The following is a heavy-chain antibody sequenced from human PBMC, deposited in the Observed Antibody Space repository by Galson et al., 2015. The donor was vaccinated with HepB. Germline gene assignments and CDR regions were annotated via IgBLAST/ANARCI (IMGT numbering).Heavy chain of an antibody. CDR1: GFTFSNAW. CDR2: IKSKTDGGTT. CDR3: TAIRSRNGYKMFDY. D-gene: IGHD5-24*01. J-gene: IGHJ4*02. Sequence: SLRLSCAASGFTFSNAWMSWVRQAPGKGLEWVGRIKSKTDGGTTDYAAPVKGRFTISRDDSKNTLYLQMNSLKTEDTAVYYCTAIRSRNGYKMFDYWGQGSLVTVSS. V-gene: IGHV3-15*01.